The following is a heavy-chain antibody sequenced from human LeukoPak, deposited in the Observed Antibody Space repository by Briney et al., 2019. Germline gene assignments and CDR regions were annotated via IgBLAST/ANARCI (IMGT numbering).Heavy chain of an antibody. J-gene: IGHJ4*02. CDR2: IYSREFT. CDR3: ARGSDDYKLGNK. Sequence: SETLSLSCTVSGGSFDHSYGWTWVRQAPGKTLEWIATIYSREFTCYNPSLRSRATISADTSKNLFSLRLSSVTAADTAVYYCARGSDDYKLGNKWGQGTLVTVSS. V-gene: IGHV4-39*01. CDR1: GGSFDHSYG. D-gene: IGHD5-24*01.